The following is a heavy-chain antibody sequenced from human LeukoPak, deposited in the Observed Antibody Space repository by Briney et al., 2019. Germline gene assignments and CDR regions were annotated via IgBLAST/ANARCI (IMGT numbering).Heavy chain of an antibody. J-gene: IGHJ4*02. D-gene: IGHD1-1*01. CDR1: GFTFSSYS. Sequence: GGSLRLSCAASGFTFSSYSMNWVRHAPGKGLEWVSSISSSSGSIYYADSVKGRFTISRDNAKNSVYLQMNSLRAEDTAVYYCARDWNYFSCWGQGTLVTVSS. CDR3: ARDWNYFSC. CDR2: ISSSSGSI. V-gene: IGHV3-21*01.